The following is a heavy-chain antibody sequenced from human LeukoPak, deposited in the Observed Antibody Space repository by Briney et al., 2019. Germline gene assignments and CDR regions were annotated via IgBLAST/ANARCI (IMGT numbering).Heavy chain of an antibody. D-gene: IGHD6-19*01. Sequence: QSGGSLRLSCAASGFTISSYWMSWVRQAPGKGLEWVANIKEDGSEKYYVDSVKGRFTISRDNAKNSLYLQMNSLRAEDTAVYYCARDSVSSGWSSDTYYFDYWGQGTLVTVSS. J-gene: IGHJ4*02. CDR1: GFTISSYW. CDR3: ARDSVSSGWSSDTYYFDY. V-gene: IGHV3-7*03. CDR2: IKEDGSEK.